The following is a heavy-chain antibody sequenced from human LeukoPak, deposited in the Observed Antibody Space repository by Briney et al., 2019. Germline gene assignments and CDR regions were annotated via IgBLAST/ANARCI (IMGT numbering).Heavy chain of an antibody. Sequence: GESLKISCKGSGYSFTSYWIGWVRQMPGKSLECMGIIYPGDSDTRYSPSFQDQVTISADESITTAYLQWSSLKASDTAMYYCVRLNRGFAYYYYGMDVWGQGTTVTVSS. CDR2: IYPGDSDT. J-gene: IGHJ6*01. V-gene: IGHV5-51*01. CDR3: VRLNRGFAYYYYGMDV. D-gene: IGHD7-27*01. CDR1: GYSFTSYW.